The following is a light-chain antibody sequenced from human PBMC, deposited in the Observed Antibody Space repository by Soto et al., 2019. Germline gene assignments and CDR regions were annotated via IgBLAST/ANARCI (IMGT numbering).Light chain of an antibody. CDR2: EVT. CDR3: SSFAGSNTLV. Sequence: QSVLTQPPSASGSPGQSATISCTGTSSDIGGYNFVSWYQQHPGKAPKLIIYEVTKRPSGVPDRFSGSKSGNTASLTVSGLQTEDEAAYYCSSFAGSNTLVFGGGTKLTVL. J-gene: IGLJ3*02. CDR1: SSDIGGYNF. V-gene: IGLV2-8*01.